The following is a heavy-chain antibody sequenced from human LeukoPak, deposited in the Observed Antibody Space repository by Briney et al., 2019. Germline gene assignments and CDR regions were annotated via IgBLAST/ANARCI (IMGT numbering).Heavy chain of an antibody. CDR1: GFTFDDYA. Sequence: PGRSLRLSCAASGFTFDDYAMHWVRQAPGKGLEWVSGISWNSGSIGYADSVKGRFTISRDNAKNSLYLQMNSLRAEDTALYYCAAPSGVYSSGWNEPYYFDYWGQGTLVTVSS. D-gene: IGHD6-19*01. V-gene: IGHV3-9*01. J-gene: IGHJ4*02. CDR2: ISWNSGSI. CDR3: AAPSGVYSSGWNEPYYFDY.